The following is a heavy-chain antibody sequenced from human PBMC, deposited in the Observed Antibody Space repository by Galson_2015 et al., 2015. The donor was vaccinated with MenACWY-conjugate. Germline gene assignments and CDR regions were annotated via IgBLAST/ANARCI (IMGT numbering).Heavy chain of an antibody. CDR3: ARHVRGIAAAGSALEGGRQDY. V-gene: IGHV4-39*01. CDR1: GSISSTSYF. D-gene: IGHD6-13*01. Sequence: GSISSTSYFWGWIRQPPGKGLEWIGSIYYSGNTYYNPPLESRVTISVDTSNNQFSLKLSSVTAADTAVYYCARHVRGIAAAGSALEGGRQDYWGQGTSVTVAS. CDR2: IYYSGNT. J-gene: IGHJ4*02.